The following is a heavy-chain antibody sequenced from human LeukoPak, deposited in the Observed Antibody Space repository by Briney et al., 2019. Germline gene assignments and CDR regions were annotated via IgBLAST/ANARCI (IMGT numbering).Heavy chain of an antibody. CDR3: ARRERLGYSYGRGTLDI. J-gene: IGHJ3*02. CDR2: ISGSGGST. D-gene: IGHD5-18*01. V-gene: IGHV3-23*01. Sequence: PGGSLRLSRAASGFTFSSYAMSWVRQAPGKGLEWVSAISGSGGSTYYADSVKGRFTISRDNSKNTLYLQMNSLGVEDTAVYYCARRERLGYSYGRGTLDIWGQGTMVTVSS. CDR1: GFTFSSYA.